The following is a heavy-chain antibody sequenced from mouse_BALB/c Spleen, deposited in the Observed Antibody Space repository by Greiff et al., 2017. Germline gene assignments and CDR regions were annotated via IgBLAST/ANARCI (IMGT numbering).Heavy chain of an antibody. CDR3: ARHESGFAY. J-gene: IGHJ3*01. CDR1: GFAFSSYD. D-gene: IGHD1-3*01. Sequence: EVQVVESGGGLVKPGGSLKLSCAASGFAFSSYDMSWVRQTPEKRLEWVAYISSGGGSTYYPDTVKGRFTISRDNAKNTLYLQMSSLKSEDTAMYYCARHESGFAYWGQGTLVTVSA. V-gene: IGHV5-12-1*01. CDR2: ISSGGGST.